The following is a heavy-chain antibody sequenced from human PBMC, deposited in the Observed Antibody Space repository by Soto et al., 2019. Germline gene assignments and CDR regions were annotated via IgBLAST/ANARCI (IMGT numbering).Heavy chain of an antibody. D-gene: IGHD6-19*01. CDR2: IIPIFGTA. Sequence: QVQLVQSGAEVKKPGSSVKVSCQAYGGTFSSYAISWVRQAPGQGLEWMGGIIPIFGTANYAQNFQGRVTITEDKSTSTDYMELSSLRSEDTAVYYCARDKRSGWYGGADPWGQGTLVTVSS. CDR3: ARDKRSGWYGGADP. CDR1: GGTFSSYA. J-gene: IGHJ5*02. V-gene: IGHV1-69*06.